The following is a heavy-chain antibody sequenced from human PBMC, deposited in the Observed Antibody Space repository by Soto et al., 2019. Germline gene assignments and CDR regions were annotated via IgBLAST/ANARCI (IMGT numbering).Heavy chain of an antibody. J-gene: IGHJ6*04. CDR1: GFTVSSNY. D-gene: IGHD3-10*01. CDR2: IYSGGST. V-gene: IGHV3-66*01. CDR3: ARDRELLWFGELADV. Sequence: GGSLRLSCAASGFTVSSNYMSWVRQAPGKGLEWVSVIYSGGSTYYADSVKGRFTISRDNSKNTLYLQMNSLRAEDTAVYYCARDRELLWFGELADVWGKGTTVTVSS.